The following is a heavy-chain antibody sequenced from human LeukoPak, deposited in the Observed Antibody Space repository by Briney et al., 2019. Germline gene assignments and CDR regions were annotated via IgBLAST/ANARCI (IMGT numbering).Heavy chain of an antibody. Sequence: ASVKVSFKASGYTFTSYGISWVRQAPGQGLGWMGWISAYNGNTNYAQKLQGRVTMTTDTSTSTAYMELRSLRSDDTAVYYCARAWGHSSGWYRNRGFDYWGQGTLVTVSS. CDR2: ISAYNGNT. CDR3: ARAWGHSSGWYRNRGFDY. CDR1: GYTFTSYG. V-gene: IGHV1-18*01. D-gene: IGHD6-19*01. J-gene: IGHJ4*02.